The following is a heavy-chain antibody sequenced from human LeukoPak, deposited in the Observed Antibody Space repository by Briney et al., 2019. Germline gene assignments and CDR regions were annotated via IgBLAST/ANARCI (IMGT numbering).Heavy chain of an antibody. D-gene: IGHD3-10*01. J-gene: IGHJ4*02. CDR3: TTATGSGSYYMGFDY. CDR1: GFTFSSYA. CDR2: IKSKADGGTT. V-gene: IGHV3-15*01. Sequence: GGSLRLSCAASGFTFSSYAMSWVRQAPGKGLEWVGRIKSKADGGTTDYAVPVKGRFTISRDDSKNTLYLQMNSLKTEDTAVYYCTTATGSGSYYMGFDYWGQGTLVTVSS.